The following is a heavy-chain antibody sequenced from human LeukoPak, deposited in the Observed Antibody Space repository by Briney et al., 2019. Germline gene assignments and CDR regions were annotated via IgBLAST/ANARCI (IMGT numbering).Heavy chain of an antibody. V-gene: IGHV4-39*07. J-gene: IGHJ5*02. D-gene: IGHD3-22*01. CDR3: ARRGDYYESSGYWFWFDP. CDR2: IYYSGST. Sequence: SETLSLTCTVSGGSISSSSYYWGWIRQPPGKGLEWIGSIYYSGSTYYNPSLKSRVTISVDTSKNQFSLKLSSVTAADTAVYYCARRGDYYESSGYWFWFDPWGEGTLVTVSS. CDR1: GGSISSSSYY.